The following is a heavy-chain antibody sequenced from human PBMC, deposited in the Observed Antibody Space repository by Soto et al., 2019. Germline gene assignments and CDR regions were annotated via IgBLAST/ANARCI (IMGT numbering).Heavy chain of an antibody. V-gene: IGHV4-31*03. CDR1: GDSIRNGAFY. D-gene: IGHD7-27*01. Sequence: QVQLQESGPGRVKPSQTLSLTCTITGDSIRNGAFYWSWIRHLPGKGLEWIGYMYYSGFTFYNPSLKSRVTMSVDTSKNQFSLKLTSVTAADTAIYYCARTTGDRFIDSWGQGTLVSVSS. CDR2: MYYSGFT. CDR3: ARTTGDRFIDS. J-gene: IGHJ4*02.